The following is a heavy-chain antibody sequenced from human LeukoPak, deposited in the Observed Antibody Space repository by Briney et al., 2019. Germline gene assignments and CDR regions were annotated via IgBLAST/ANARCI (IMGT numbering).Heavy chain of an antibody. Sequence: SETLSLTCAVYGGYFSGYYWSWIRQPPGKGLEWIGEINHSGSTNYNPSLKSRVTISVDTSKNQFSLKLSSVTAADTAVYYCARRTWSRRVDYWGQGTLVTVSS. CDR2: INHSGST. D-gene: IGHD5-24*01. V-gene: IGHV4-34*01. CDR1: GGYFSGYY. J-gene: IGHJ4*02. CDR3: ARRTWSRRVDY.